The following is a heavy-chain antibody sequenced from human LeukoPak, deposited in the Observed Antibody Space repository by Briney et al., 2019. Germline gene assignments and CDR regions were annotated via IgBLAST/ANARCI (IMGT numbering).Heavy chain of an antibody. D-gene: IGHD1-14*01. CDR1: GYTFTSYG. J-gene: IGHJ6*02. CDR2: ISAYNGNT. CDR3: ARDLRANTGYYYGMDV. Sequence: ASVKVYCNASGYTFTSYGVSWVRQAPGQGLEWMGWISAYNGNTNYAQKLQGRVTMTTDTSTSTAYMELRSLRSDDTAVYYCARDLRANTGYYYGMDVWGQGTTVTVSS. V-gene: IGHV1-18*01.